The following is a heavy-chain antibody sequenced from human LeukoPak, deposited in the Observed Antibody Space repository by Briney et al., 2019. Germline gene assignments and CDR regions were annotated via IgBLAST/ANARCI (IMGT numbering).Heavy chain of an antibody. CDR1: GYSFTSYW. V-gene: IGHV5-51*01. CDR3: ARQASYCSSTSCYVRYYYYGMDV. J-gene: IGHJ6*04. CDR2: IYPGDSDT. D-gene: IGHD2-2*01. Sequence: HGESLKISCKGSGYSFTSYWIGWVRQMPGKGLEWMGIIYPGDSDTRYSPSFQGQVTISADKSISTAYLQWSSLKASDTAMYYCARQASYCSSTSCYVRYYYYGMDVWGKGTTVTVSS.